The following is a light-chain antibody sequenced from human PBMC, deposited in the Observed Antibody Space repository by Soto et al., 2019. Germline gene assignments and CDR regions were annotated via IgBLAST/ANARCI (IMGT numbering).Light chain of an antibody. CDR2: AVS. Sequence: QSALTQPASVSGSPGQSITISCTGTSSDVGSYNLVSWYQRHPGKAPKLMIYAVSKRPSGTSNRFSGSKSGDTASLTISGLQVEDEAHYYCCSYGGSYSLVFGGGTKLTVL. J-gene: IGLJ3*02. V-gene: IGLV2-23*02. CDR1: SSDVGSYNL. CDR3: CSYGGSYSLV.